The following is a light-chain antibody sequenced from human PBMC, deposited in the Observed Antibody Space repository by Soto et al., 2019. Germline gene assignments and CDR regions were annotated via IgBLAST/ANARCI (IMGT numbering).Light chain of an antibody. J-gene: IGKJ5*01. CDR1: QSVRSY. Sequence: DIVLTQSPATLSLSPGERATLSCRASQSVRSYLGWYQQRPGQAPRLLIYDASNRATGIPARFSGSGSGTDFTLNISSLEPEDFAVYYCQQGGTFGKGTRLEIK. CDR2: DAS. V-gene: IGKV3-11*01. CDR3: QQGGT.